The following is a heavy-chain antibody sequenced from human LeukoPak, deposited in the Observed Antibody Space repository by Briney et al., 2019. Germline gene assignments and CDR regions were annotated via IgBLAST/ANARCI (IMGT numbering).Heavy chain of an antibody. CDR1: GGSFSGYY. CDR2: INHSGST. D-gene: IGHD5-18*01. Sequence: SETLSLTCAVYGGSFSGYYWSWIRQPPGKGLGWIGEINHSGSTNYNPSLKSRVTISVDTSKNQFSLKLSSVTAADTAVYYCARRAVRGYSYGYDYWGQGTLVTVSS. J-gene: IGHJ4*02. V-gene: IGHV4-34*01. CDR3: ARRAVRGYSYGYDY.